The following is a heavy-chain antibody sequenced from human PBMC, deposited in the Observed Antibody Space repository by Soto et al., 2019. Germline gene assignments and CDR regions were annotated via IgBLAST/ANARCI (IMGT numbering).Heavy chain of an antibody. CDR1: GFTFSSHA. Sequence: GGSLRLSCAASGFTFSSHAMGWVRQAPGKGLEWVSSISVSGANTHYADSVKGRFTISRDSSKSTLYLQMNNLRGEDTAVYFCAKHEIIVAVNATQFDSWGQGTLVTVSS. J-gene: IGHJ4*02. CDR3: AKHEIIVAVNATQFDS. V-gene: IGHV3-23*01. D-gene: IGHD2-15*01. CDR2: ISVSGANT.